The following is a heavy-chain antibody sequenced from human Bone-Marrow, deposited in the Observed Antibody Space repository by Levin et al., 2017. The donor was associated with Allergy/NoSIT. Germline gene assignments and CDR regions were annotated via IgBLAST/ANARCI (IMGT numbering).Heavy chain of an antibody. CDR2: IYHSGST. Sequence: SETLSLTCAVSGYSISSGYYWGWIRQPPGKGLEWIGSIYHSGSTYYNPSLKSRVTISVDTSKNQFSLKLSSVTAADTAVYYCARVTFKKDMVVVPAAIAFDYWGQGTLVTVSS. CDR3: ARVTFKKDMVVVPAAIAFDY. D-gene: IGHD2-2*02. J-gene: IGHJ4*02. CDR1: GYSISSGYY. V-gene: IGHV4-38-2*01.